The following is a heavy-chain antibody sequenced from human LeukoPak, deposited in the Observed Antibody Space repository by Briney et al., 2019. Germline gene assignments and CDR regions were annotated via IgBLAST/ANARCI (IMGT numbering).Heavy chain of an antibody. Sequence: GGSLRLSCAASGFTFSNYAMSWVRQAPGKGLEWVSAISGSGGSTYYADSVKGRFTISRDNSKNTLYLQMNSLRAEDTAVYYCAKGGSSSSYCSGGSCYRAAFDYWGQGTLVTVSS. V-gene: IGHV3-23*01. J-gene: IGHJ4*02. CDR2: ISGSGGST. CDR3: AKGGSSSSYCSGGSCYRAAFDY. D-gene: IGHD2-15*01. CDR1: GFTFSNYA.